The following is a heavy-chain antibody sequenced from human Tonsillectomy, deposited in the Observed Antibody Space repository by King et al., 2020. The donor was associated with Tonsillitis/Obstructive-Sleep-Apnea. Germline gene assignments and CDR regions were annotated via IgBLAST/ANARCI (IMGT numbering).Heavy chain of an antibody. CDR1: GYSFTTNW. J-gene: IGHJ3*02. Sequence: QLVQSGAEVKKPGESLKISCKGSGYSFTTNWIGWVRQMPGKGLEWMGIIYLGDSDTRYSPSFQGQVTISADKSISTAYLQWSSLKASDTARYYCARRVEEYCSGGSCPDAFDIWGQGTMVTVSS. CDR3: ARRVEEYCSGGSCPDAFDI. V-gene: IGHV5-51*01. CDR2: IYLGDSDT. D-gene: IGHD2-15*01.